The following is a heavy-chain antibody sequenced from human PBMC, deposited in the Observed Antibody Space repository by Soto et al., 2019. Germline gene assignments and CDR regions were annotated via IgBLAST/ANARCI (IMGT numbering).Heavy chain of an antibody. CDR2: IYHSGTT. CDR1: GYSLTSGYH. V-gene: IGHV4-38-2*01. Sequence: SETLSLTCGVSGYSLTSGYHWGWIRQPPGKGLEWIETIYHSGTTYYNPSLMSRVTMSVDTSKNQFSLKVTSATAADTAVYFCVRVYGRSSCFFDSWGQGTLVTVSS. CDR3: VRVYGRSSCFFDS. D-gene: IGHD6-6*01. J-gene: IGHJ4*02.